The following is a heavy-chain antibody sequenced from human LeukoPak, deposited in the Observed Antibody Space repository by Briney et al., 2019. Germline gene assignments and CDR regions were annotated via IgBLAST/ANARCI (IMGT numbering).Heavy chain of an antibody. CDR2: ISAYTGNT. V-gene: IGHV1-18*01. D-gene: IGHD2-2*01. Sequence: ASVKVSCKASGYTFTSYGINWVRQAPGQGLEWMGWISAYTGNTNYAQKLQGRVTMTTDTSTSTAYMELRSLRSDDTAVYYCARDARAQRSFYCSSSSCYNYYYGMDVWGQGTTVTVSS. CDR3: ARDARAQRSFYCSSSSCYNYYYGMDV. CDR1: GYTFTSYG. J-gene: IGHJ6*02.